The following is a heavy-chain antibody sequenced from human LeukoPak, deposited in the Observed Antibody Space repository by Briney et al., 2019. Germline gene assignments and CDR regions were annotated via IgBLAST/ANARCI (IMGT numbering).Heavy chain of an antibody. D-gene: IGHD3-22*01. J-gene: IGHJ4*02. V-gene: IGHV4-39*07. CDR2: INHSGST. CDR3: ARGRKANYYDSSGYPDY. Sequence: SETLSLTCTVSGDSINTRTYYWGWIRQPPGKGLEWIGEINHSGSTNYNPSLKSRVTISVDTSKNQLSLKLSSVTAADTAVYYCARGRKANYYDSSGYPDYWGQGTLVTVSS. CDR1: GDSINTRTYY.